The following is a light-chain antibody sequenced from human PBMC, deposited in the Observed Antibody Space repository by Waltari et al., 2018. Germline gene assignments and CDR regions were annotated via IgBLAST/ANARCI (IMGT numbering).Light chain of an antibody. CDR1: SRDVGGCNY. Sequence: QSALTQPPSASGSPGQSVTISCTGTSRDVGGCNYVSWYQQPPGKAPKLMIYEVSKRPPGVPDRFSGSKSGNTASLTVSGLQAEDEADYYCSSYAGSNNWVFGGGTKLTVL. V-gene: IGLV2-8*01. CDR3: SSYAGSNNWV. CDR2: EVS. J-gene: IGLJ3*02.